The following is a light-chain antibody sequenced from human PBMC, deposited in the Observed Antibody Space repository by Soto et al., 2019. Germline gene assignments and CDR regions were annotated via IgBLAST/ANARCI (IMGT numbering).Light chain of an antibody. V-gene: IGLV4-69*01. Sequence: PVLTQSPSASASLGASVKLTCTLSSGHSSYAIAWHQQQPEKDPRYLMKLNSDGSHSKGDGIPDRFSGSSSGAERYLTISSLQSEDEADYYCQTWGTGIQVFGGGTKLTVL. J-gene: IGLJ2*01. CDR1: SGHSSYA. CDR3: QTWGTGIQV. CDR2: LNSDGSH.